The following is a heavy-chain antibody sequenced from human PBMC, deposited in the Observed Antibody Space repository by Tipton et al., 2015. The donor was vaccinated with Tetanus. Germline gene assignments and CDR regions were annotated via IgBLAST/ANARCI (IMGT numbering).Heavy chain of an antibody. V-gene: IGHV4-59*08. CDR1: GDSVSGYY. J-gene: IGHJ5*02. CDR2: VYYTGDT. CDR3: ARHLYGYWFDP. D-gene: IGHD3-10*01. Sequence: LRLSCTVSGDSVSGYYWSWIRQPPGKGLEWVGYVYYTGDTNYNPSLKSRVTISMDRSENVFSLRLTSVTAADTAVYYCARHLYGYWFDPWGQGTLVTVSS.